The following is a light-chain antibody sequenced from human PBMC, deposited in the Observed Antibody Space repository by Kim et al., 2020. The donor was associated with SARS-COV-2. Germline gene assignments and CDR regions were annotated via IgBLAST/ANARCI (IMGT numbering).Light chain of an antibody. J-gene: IGKJ3*01. CDR3: QQSYITPFT. CDR2: AAS. V-gene: IGKV1-39*01. CDR1: QSISSH. Sequence: DIQMTQSPSSLSSSVGDRVTITCRTTQSISSHLNWYQQKPGRAPKLLISAASTLQGGVPSRFSGSGSETDFTLTISSLQPEDFATYFCQQSYITPFTFGPGTKVDIK.